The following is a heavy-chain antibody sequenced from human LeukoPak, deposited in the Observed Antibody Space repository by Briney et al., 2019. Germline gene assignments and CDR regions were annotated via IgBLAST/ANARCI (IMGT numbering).Heavy chain of an antibody. V-gene: IGHV3-23*01. CDR3: AKGAASRGYTYVAN. D-gene: IGHD5-18*01. Sequence: PGRSLRLSCAASAFTFRPYAMIWVRQAPGKGLEWVSTVSGSGGSTYYADSVKGRFTISRDNSNNTLYLEMNSLRAEDTAVYYCAKGAASRGYTYVANWGQGTLVTVSS. CDR1: AFTFRPYA. J-gene: IGHJ4*02. CDR2: VSGSGGST.